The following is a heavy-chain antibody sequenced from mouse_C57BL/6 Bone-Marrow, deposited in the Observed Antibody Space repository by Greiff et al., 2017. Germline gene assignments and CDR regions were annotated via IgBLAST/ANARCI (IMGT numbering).Heavy chain of an antibody. J-gene: IGHJ4*01. CDR2: IYPGNSDT. CDR3: TTHYGNFYAMDY. V-gene: IGHV1-5*01. Sequence: EVKVVESGTVLARPGASVKMSCKTSGYTFTSYWMHWVKQRPGQGLEWIGAIYPGNSDTSYNQKFKGKAKLTAVTSASTAYMELSSLTNEDSAVYYCTTHYGNFYAMDYWGQGTSVTVSS. CDR1: GYTFTSYW. D-gene: IGHD2-1*01.